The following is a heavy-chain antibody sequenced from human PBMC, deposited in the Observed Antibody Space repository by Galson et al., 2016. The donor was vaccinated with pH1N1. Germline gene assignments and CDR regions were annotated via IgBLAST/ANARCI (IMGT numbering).Heavy chain of an antibody. CDR1: GGSINSDSYS. D-gene: IGHD3-3*01. J-gene: IGHJ4*02. CDR2: VYVSGRT. CDR3: ARAPYDSWGGYYTNFGGYFDS. Sequence: TLSLTCTVSGGSINSDSYSWDWIRQPAGKGLEWIGRVYVSGRTNHNPSLKSRVTISIDTSKNQFSLKLSSVTAADTAVYYCARAPYDSWGGYYTNFGGYFDSWGQGILVTVSS. V-gene: IGHV4-61*02.